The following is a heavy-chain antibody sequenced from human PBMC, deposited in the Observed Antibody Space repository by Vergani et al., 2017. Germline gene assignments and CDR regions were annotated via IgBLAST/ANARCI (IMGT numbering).Heavy chain of an antibody. CDR3: AKTHDFSSLYSSYNWFDP. J-gene: IGHJ5*02. CDR1: GYSITNYW. D-gene: IGHD3-3*01. Sequence: EVQLVQSGAEVKKPGDSLKISCQGSGYSITNYWIAWVRQRPGKGLEWMGIIYAGDSDVRYSPSFQGQVTMSVDKSLSTAYLQWSSLKASDTATYYCAKTHDFSSLYSSYNWFDPWGQGTQVTVSS. CDR2: IYAGDSDV. V-gene: IGHV5-51*03.